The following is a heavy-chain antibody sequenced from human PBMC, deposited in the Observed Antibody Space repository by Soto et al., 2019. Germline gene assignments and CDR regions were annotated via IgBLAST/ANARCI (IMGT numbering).Heavy chain of an antibody. Sequence: SETLSLTCTVSGGSISSFSWSWVRQPPGKGLDWIGYIFYSGSTNYNPSLKGRVNISVYTSKNQFSLKLSSVTAAVTAVYYCARSRSGYVPFDYWGQGTLVTVSS. CDR1: GGSISSFS. V-gene: IGHV4-59*12. CDR3: ARSRSGYVPFDY. D-gene: IGHD5-12*01. J-gene: IGHJ4*02. CDR2: IFYSGST.